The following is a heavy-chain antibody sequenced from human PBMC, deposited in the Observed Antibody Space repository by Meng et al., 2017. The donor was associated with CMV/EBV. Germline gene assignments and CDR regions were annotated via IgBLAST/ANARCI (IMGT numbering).Heavy chain of an antibody. CDR1: GFTFDDYA. V-gene: IGHV3-9*01. CDR3: ASTITYSIAAAGRNWFDP. J-gene: IGHJ5*02. Sequence: SLKISCAASGFTFDDYAMHWVRQAPGKGLEWVSGISWNSGSIGYADSVKGRFTISRDNAKNSLYLQMNSLRAEDTALYYCASTITYSIAAAGRNWFDPWGQGTLVTVSS. CDR2: ISWNSGSI. D-gene: IGHD6-13*01.